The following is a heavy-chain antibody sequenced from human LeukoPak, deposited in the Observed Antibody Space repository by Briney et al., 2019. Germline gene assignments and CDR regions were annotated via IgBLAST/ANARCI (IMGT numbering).Heavy chain of an antibody. CDR2: INSDGSST. Sequence: GGSLRLSCAASGFTFSSYWMHWVRQTPGKGLMWVARINSDGSSTSYADSVKGRFTISRDNAKNTLYLQMNSLRAEDTAVYYCARGPSYDFWSGYSDYWGQGTLVTVSS. CDR1: GFTFSSYW. D-gene: IGHD3-3*01. J-gene: IGHJ4*02. V-gene: IGHV3-74*01. CDR3: ARGPSYDFWSGYSDY.